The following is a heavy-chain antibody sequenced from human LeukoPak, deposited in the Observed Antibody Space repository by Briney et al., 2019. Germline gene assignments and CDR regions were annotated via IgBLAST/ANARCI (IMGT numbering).Heavy chain of an antibody. CDR3: ARARQGYCSSTSCYTFDP. V-gene: IGHV1-2*04. Sequence: ASVKVSCKASGYTFTGYYMHWVRQAPGQGLEWMGWINPNSGGTNYAQKFQGWVTMTRDTSISTAYMELSRLRSDDTAVYYCARARQGYCSSTSCYTFDPWGQGTLVTVSS. D-gene: IGHD2-2*02. CDR2: INPNSGGT. J-gene: IGHJ5*02. CDR1: GYTFTGYY.